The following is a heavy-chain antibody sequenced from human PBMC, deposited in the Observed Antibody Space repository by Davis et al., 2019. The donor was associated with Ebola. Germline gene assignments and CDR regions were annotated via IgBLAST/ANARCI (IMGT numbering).Heavy chain of an antibody. J-gene: IGHJ4*02. V-gene: IGHV3-23*01. CDR2: ITSSGDAT. Sequence: GESLKISCAASRFSFTNHAMSWVRQAPGKGLEWVSGITSSGDATYYADSVKGRFTVSRDDSKNTLYLHMNSLRVEDTAVYYCAKRWELHYFDHWGQGTLVTVSS. D-gene: IGHD1-26*01. CDR1: RFSFTNHA. CDR3: AKRWELHYFDH.